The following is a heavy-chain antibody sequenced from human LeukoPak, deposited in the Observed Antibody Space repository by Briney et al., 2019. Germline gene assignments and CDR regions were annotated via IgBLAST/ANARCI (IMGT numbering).Heavy chain of an antibody. CDR2: IIPIFGTA. D-gene: IGHD2-15*01. V-gene: IGHV1-69*06. CDR3: AVRSLLLDVIDY. Sequence: SVKVSCKASGGTFSSYAISWVRQAPGQGLEWMGGIIPIFGTANYAQKFQGRVTITADKSTSTAYMELSSLRSEDTAVYYCAVRSLLLDVIDYWGQGTLDTVSS. J-gene: IGHJ4*02. CDR1: GGTFSSYA.